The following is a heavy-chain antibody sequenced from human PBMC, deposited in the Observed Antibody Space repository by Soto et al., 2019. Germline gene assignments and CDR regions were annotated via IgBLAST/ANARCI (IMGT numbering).Heavy chain of an antibody. D-gene: IGHD6-19*01. Sequence: SETLSLTCTVSGGSISSGGYYWSWIRQHPGKGLEWIGYIYYSGSTYHNPSLKSRVTISVDTSKNQFSLKLSSVTAADTAVYYCARVRVSGWTYYYYGMDVWGQGTTVTV. V-gene: IGHV4-31*03. J-gene: IGHJ6*02. CDR1: GGSISSGGYY. CDR2: IYYSGST. CDR3: ARVRVSGWTYYYYGMDV.